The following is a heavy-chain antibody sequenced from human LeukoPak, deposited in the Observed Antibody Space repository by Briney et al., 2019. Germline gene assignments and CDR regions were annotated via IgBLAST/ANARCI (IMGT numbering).Heavy chain of an antibody. V-gene: IGHV4-61*01. D-gene: IGHD4-11*01. CDR2: IHYSGST. Sequence: SETLSLTCTVSGGSVSSGNYYWSWIRQPPGKGLEWIGYIHYSGSTNYSPSLKSRVTISVDTSKNQFSLKLSSVTAADTAVYYCARGRYYSNYAAAGWGVGVFLDYWGQGTLVTVSS. CDR1: GGSVSSGNYY. J-gene: IGHJ4*02. CDR3: ARGRYYSNYAAAGWGVGVFLDY.